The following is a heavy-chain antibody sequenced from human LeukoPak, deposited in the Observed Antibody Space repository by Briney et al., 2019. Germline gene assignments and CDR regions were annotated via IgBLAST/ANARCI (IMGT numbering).Heavy chain of an antibody. CDR2: ICHIGST. D-gene: IGHD5-18*01. V-gene: IGHV4-30-2*01. J-gene: IGHJ4*02. Sequence: TLSLTCAVSGGSISSGGYSWSWIRQPPGKGLEWIGYICHIGSTYYNPSLKSRVTISVARSKTHFSLKLSSVTAADTAVYYCAREGGYSYGGYYFDYWGQGTLVTVSS. CDR1: GGSISSGGYS. CDR3: AREGGYSYGGYYFDY.